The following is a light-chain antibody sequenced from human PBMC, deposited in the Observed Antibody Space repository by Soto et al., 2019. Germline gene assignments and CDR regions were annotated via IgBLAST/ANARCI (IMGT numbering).Light chain of an antibody. V-gene: IGKV3D-20*02. CDR1: QTVYNNY. CDR2: CTS. Sequence: ELVVTQSPGPVSLSPGERATLSCSASQTVYNNYIACYQQSPGQAPRVLIYCTSTRATGTPDRFSGSGSGTDFTLTISSLEAEDFAVYYCQQRSNWPITFGQGTRLEIK. CDR3: QQRSNWPIT. J-gene: IGKJ5*01.